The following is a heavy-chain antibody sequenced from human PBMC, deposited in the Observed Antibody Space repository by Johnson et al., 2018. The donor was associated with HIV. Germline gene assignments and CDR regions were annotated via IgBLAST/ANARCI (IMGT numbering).Heavy chain of an antibody. CDR2: ISYDGSNK. D-gene: IGHD4-17*01. CDR3: ARGEDGVDAFDI. J-gene: IGHJ3*02. CDR1: GFTFSSYA. V-gene: IGHV3-30-3*01. Sequence: QMLLVESGGGVVQPGRSLRLSCAASGFTFSSYAMHWVRQAPGKGLEWVAVISYDGSNKYYADSGKGRFTISRDNSKNTLYLQMNSLRAEDTAVYYCARGEDGVDAFDIWGQGTMVTVSS.